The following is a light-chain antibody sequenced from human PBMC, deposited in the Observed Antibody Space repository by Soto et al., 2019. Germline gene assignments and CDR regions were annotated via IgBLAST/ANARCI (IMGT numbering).Light chain of an antibody. CDR3: QHYGSSQIT. J-gene: IGKJ5*01. V-gene: IGKV3D-15*01. Sequence: EIVMTQPPATLSVSPGERVTLSCRASQSVSTNLAWYQQKPGQAPRLLIYGASNRATGIPDRFSGSGSGTDFTLTISRLEPEDFATYYCQHYGSSQITFGQGTRLEIK. CDR1: QSVSTN. CDR2: GAS.